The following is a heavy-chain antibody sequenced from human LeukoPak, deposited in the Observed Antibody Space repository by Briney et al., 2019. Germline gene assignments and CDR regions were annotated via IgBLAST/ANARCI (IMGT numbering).Heavy chain of an antibody. J-gene: IGHJ4*02. Sequence: ASVKVSCKASGYTFTGYHIHWVRQAPGQGLEWMGRINPYSGDTNFAQKFQGRVTITRDTSITTAYMDLSSLTPDDTAVYFCAKDQGSLTRSWYTGYWGQGTQVTVSS. CDR3: AKDQGSLTRSWYTGY. CDR1: GYTFTGYH. V-gene: IGHV1-2*06. CDR2: INPYSGDT. D-gene: IGHD6-13*01.